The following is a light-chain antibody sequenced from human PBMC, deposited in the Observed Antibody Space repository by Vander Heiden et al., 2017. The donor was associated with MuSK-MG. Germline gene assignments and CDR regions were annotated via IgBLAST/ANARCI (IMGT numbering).Light chain of an antibody. CDR2: EEN. CDR1: SGSIASNY. Sequence: NFTLTQPHSVSESPGKTVTISCTRSSGSIASNYVQWYQQRPGSSPTTGSYEENQRPSGVPDRFSGSIDSSSNSASLTISGLKTEDDADYYCQSYDSSNHVVFGGGTKLTVL. CDR3: QSYDSSNHVV. V-gene: IGLV6-57*01. J-gene: IGLJ2*01.